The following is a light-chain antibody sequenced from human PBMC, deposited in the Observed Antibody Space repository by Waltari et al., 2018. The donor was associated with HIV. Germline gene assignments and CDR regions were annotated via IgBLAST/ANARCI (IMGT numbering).Light chain of an antibody. CDR1: ALPNQY. Sequence: SYELTQPPSVSVSPGQTARITCSGDALPNQYAYWYQRKPGQAPVLVIYKDSERPSGIPERFSGSSSGTTVTLTISGVQAEDEADYYCQSAASTGTSVLFGGGTRLTVL. J-gene: IGLJ2*01. V-gene: IGLV3-25*03. CDR3: QSAASTGTSVL. CDR2: KDS.